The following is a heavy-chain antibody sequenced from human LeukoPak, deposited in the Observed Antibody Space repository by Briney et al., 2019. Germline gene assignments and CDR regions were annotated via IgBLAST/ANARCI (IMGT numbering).Heavy chain of an antibody. V-gene: IGHV4-59*01. CDR1: GGSISSYY. Sequence: SETLSLTCTVSGGSISSYYWSWIRQPPGKGLDWIGYIYYSGSTNYNPSLKSRVTISVDTSKNQFSLKLSSVTAADTAVYYCARGEGRRFGERWGQGTLVTVSS. D-gene: IGHD3-10*01. J-gene: IGHJ4*02. CDR3: ARGEGRRFGER. CDR2: IYYSGST.